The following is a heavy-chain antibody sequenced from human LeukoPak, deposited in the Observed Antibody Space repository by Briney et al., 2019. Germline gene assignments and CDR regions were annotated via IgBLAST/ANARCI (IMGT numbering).Heavy chain of an antibody. CDR3: AKAVGDYALDY. CDR1: GFTFSSYG. V-gene: IGHV3-30*18. Sequence: GGSLRLSCAASGFTFSSYGMHWVRQAPGKGLEWVAVISYDRSNKYYADPVKGRFTISRDNSKNTLYLQMNSLRAEDTAVYYCAKAVGDYALDYWGQGTLVTVSS. CDR2: ISYDRSNK. D-gene: IGHD3-16*01. J-gene: IGHJ4*02.